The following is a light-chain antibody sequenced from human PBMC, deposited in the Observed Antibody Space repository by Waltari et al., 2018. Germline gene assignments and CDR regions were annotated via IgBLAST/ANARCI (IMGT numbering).Light chain of an antibody. Sequence: QSALTQPASVSGSPGQSITISCTGASSDIGSYNLVSWYQQHPGKAPKLMVYAVFYRTSGVSNRFSASKSGNTASLTISGLQAEDEADYYCCSYAGSYTWVFGGGTKLTVL. V-gene: IGLV2-23*02. J-gene: IGLJ3*02. CDR1: SSDIGSYNL. CDR2: AVF. CDR3: CSYAGSYTWV.